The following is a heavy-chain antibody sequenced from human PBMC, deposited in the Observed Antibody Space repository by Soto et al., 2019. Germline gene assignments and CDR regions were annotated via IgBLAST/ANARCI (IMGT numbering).Heavy chain of an antibody. CDR2: INQDVTEK. J-gene: IGHJ4*01. Sequence: LRLSCAASGFTFSNYWMSWVRQAPGKGLEWVANINQDVTEKNFLDSVMGRFTISRDNAKSSLLLQMNSLRVEDTAVYYCARDRGYSSFDYWGQGTPVTVSS. CDR1: GFTFSNYW. CDR3: ARDRGYSSFDY. V-gene: IGHV3-7*03. D-gene: IGHD4-4*01.